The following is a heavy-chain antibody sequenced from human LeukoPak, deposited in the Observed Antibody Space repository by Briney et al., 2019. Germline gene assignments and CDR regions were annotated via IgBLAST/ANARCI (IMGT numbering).Heavy chain of an antibody. CDR1: GYTFTGYY. CDR3: ARVATGYCSGGSCYPSYYYYYGMDV. D-gene: IGHD2-15*01. Sequence: ASVKVSCKASGYTFTGYYMHWVRQAPGQGLEWMGWINPNSGGTNYAQKFQGRVTMTRDTSISTAYMELSSLRAEETAVYYCARVATGYCSGGSCYPSYYYYYGMDVWGQGTTVTVSS. CDR2: INPNSGGT. J-gene: IGHJ6*02. V-gene: IGHV1-2*02.